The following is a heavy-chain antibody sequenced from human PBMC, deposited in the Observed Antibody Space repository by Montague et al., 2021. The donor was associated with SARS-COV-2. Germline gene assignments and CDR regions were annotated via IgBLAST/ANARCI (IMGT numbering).Heavy chain of an antibody. Sequence: SETLSLTCAVYGGSFSDYKWTWIRQSPGKGLEWIGSIYYSGSTYYNPSLKSRVTISVDTSKNQFSLKLSSVTAADTAVYYCARREDYYGSGSYPNWGQGTLVTVSS. CDR1: GGSFSDYK. J-gene: IGHJ4*02. V-gene: IGHV4-34*01. D-gene: IGHD3-10*01. CDR2: IYYSGST. CDR3: ARREDYYGSGSYPN.